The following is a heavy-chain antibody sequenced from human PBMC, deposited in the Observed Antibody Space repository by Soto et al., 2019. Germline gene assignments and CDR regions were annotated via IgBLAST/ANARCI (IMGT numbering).Heavy chain of an antibody. CDR3: AKARFWSGYDPTGGGMDV. D-gene: IGHD3-3*01. V-gene: IGHV3-23*01. J-gene: IGHJ6*02. CDR2: ISDSGGGT. Sequence: EVQLLESGGGLVQPGGSLRLSCAASGFMFSSFAMSWVRQAPGKGLEWVSTISDSGGGTYYADSVKGRFTISRDNSKNTLYLQMNSLRAEDTAVYYCAKARFWSGYDPTGGGMDVWRQGTTVTVSS. CDR1: GFMFSSFA.